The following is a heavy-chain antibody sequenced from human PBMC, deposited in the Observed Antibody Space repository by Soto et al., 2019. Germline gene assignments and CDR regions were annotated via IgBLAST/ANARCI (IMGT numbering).Heavy chain of an antibody. CDR3: ASLGYCSGGSCYRYYMDV. J-gene: IGHJ6*03. V-gene: IGHV4-34*01. CDR2: INHSGST. CDR1: GGSFSGYY. D-gene: IGHD2-15*01. Sequence: QVQLQQWGAGLLKPSETLSLTCAVYGGSFSGYYWSWIRQPPGKGLEWIGEINHSGSTNYNPSLKSRVTISVDTSKNQFSLKLSSVTAADTAVYYCASLGYCSGGSCYRYYMDVWGKGTTVTVSS.